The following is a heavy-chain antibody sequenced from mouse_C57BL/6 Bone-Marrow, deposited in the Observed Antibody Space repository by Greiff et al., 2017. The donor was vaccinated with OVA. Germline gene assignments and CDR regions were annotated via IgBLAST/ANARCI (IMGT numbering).Heavy chain of an antibody. D-gene: IGHD2-2*01. J-gene: IGHJ4*01. CDR1: GFSLTSLG. CDR3: AKRGMVTAEGYAMDY. CDR2: IWSGGST. V-gene: IGHV2-2*01. Sequence: VHPVESGPGPVQPSQSLSITRPVSGFSLTSLGVHRVRQSPGKGLEWLGVIWSGGSTDYIAAFIPRLSIRNDNSKSKVFFKMNSLQADETAIDYGAKRGMVTAEGYAMDYWGQGTSVTVSS.